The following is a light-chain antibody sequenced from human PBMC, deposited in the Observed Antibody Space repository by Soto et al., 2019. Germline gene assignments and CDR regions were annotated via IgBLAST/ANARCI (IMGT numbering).Light chain of an antibody. CDR3: SSYAGSNNLYV. J-gene: IGLJ1*01. CDR1: SSDVGGYNY. V-gene: IGLV2-8*01. Sequence: QSALTQPPSASGSPGQSVTISCTGTSSDVGGYNYVSWYQQHPGKAPKLMIYEVSKRPSGVPDRFSGSKSGNTVSLTVSGLQAEDAADYYCSSYAGSNNLYVFGTGTKLTVL. CDR2: EVS.